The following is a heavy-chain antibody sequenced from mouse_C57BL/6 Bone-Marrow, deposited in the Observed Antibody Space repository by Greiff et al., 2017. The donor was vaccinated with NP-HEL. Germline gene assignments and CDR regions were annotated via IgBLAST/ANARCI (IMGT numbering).Heavy chain of an antibody. CDR2: ISSGGSYT. CDR1: GFTFSSYG. D-gene: IGHD1-1*01. Sequence: EVKLEESGGDLVKPGGSLKLSCAASGFTFSSYGMSWVRQTPDKRLEWVATISSGGSYTYYPDSVKGRFTISRDNAKNTLYLQMSSLKSEDTAMYYCARHGPYYYGSSYVWFAYWGQGTLVTVSA. CDR3: ARHGPYYYGSSYVWFAY. J-gene: IGHJ3*01. V-gene: IGHV5-6*02.